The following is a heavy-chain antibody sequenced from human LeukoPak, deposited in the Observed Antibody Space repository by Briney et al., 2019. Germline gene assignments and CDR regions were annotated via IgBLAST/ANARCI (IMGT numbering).Heavy chain of an antibody. CDR2: FYYIGGT. CDR1: RGSISSSSYY. J-gene: IGHJ4*02. Sequence: KPSETLSLTCTVSRGSISSSSYYWGWIRQPPGKRPEWIGSFYYIGGTYYNPSLEGRVTISADSSKNQFSLKLTSVTAADTALYYCARILTTFDSWGQGTLVTVS. D-gene: IGHD4-11*01. V-gene: IGHV4-39*01. CDR3: ARILTTFDS.